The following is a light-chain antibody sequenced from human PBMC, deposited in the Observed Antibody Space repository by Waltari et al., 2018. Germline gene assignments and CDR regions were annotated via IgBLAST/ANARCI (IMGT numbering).Light chain of an antibody. V-gene: IGLV2-18*02. CDR2: DVS. Sequence: QSALTQPPSVSKSLGQSVTIPCTGINSHIGDYNGVSWYQQFSGTAPRLLIFDVSKRPSGVSDRFSGSKSANTASLTISGLQAEDEADYYCCSYRSGNTWVFGGGTRLTVL. CDR1: NSHIGDYNG. CDR3: CSYRSGNTWV. J-gene: IGLJ3*02.